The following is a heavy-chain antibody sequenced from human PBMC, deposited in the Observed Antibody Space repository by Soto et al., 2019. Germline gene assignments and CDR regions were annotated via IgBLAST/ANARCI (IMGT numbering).Heavy chain of an antibody. CDR2: IWHDGNNK. D-gene: IGHD1-26*01. J-gene: IGHJ6*02. CDR1: GFTFSNYG. V-gene: IGHV3-33*01. CDR3: ASDPVGASDSYGLDV. Sequence: GGSLRLSCAASGFTFSNYGMHWVRQAPGKGLEWVAIIWHDGNNKYYADSVRGRFIISRDNSKNRLYLQMNSLRAEDTAVYYSASDPVGASDSYGLDVWGQGTPVTVSS.